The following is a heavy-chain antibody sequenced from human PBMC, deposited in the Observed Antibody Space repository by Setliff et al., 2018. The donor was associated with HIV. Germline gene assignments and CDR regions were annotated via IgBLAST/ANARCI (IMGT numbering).Heavy chain of an antibody. V-gene: IGHV3-48*03. Sequence: GGSLRLSCAAYGFTFSNYEMNWVRQAPGNGLEWVSYISSSVTTIYYADSVKGRFTISRDKAKNSLYLQMNSMRAEDTAVYSCARPTYYDSSGSFDYWCQGTLVTVSA. J-gene: IGHJ4*02. CDR2: ISSSVTTI. D-gene: IGHD3-22*01. CDR1: GFTFSNYE. CDR3: ARPTYYDSSGSFDY.